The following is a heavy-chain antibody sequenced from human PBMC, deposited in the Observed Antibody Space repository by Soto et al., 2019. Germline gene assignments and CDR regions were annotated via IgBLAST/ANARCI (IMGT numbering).Heavy chain of an antibody. CDR1: GYSFTSYW. Sequence: PGESLKISCKGSGYSFTSYWIGWVRQMPGKGLEWMGIIYPGDSDTRYSPSFQGQVTISADKSISTAYLQWSSLKASDTAMYYCARLSITIFGVVIMYFDYWGQGTLVTV. D-gene: IGHD3-3*01. CDR2: IYPGDSDT. CDR3: ARLSITIFGVVIMYFDY. J-gene: IGHJ4*02. V-gene: IGHV5-51*01.